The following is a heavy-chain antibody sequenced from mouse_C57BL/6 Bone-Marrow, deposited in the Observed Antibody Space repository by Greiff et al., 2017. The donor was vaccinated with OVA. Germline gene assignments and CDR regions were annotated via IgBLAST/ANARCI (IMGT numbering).Heavy chain of an antibody. J-gene: IGHJ3*01. V-gene: IGHV1-59*01. CDR1: GYTFTSYW. CDR3: ARNGGFAY. CDR2: IDPSDSYT. Sequence: VKLQQPGAELVRPGTSVKLSCKASGYTFTSYWMHWVKQRPGQGLEWIGVIDPSDSYTNYNQKFKGKATLTVDTSSSTAYMQLSSLTSEDSAVYYCARNGGFAYWGQGTLVTVSA.